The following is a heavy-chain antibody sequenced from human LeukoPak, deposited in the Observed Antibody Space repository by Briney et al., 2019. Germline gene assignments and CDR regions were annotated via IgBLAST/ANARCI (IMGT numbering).Heavy chain of an antibody. CDR3: ARELDLDFDY. Sequence: PGGSLRLSCAASGFTFSSYEMNWVRQAPGKGLEWVSYISSSGSTIYYADSVKGRFTISRDNAKNSLYLQMNSLRAEDTAVYYCARELDLDFDYWGQGTLVTVSS. D-gene: IGHD1-7*01. J-gene: IGHJ4*02. CDR2: ISSSGSTI. CDR1: GFTFSSYE. V-gene: IGHV3-48*03.